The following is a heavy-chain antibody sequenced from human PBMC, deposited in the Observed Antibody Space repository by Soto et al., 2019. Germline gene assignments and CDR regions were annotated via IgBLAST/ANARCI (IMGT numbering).Heavy chain of an antibody. CDR3: VIAAYCSGATCYSDYNWFDP. D-gene: IGHD2-15*01. CDR1: GYTLSEVS. CDR2: FDPENDET. Sequence: GPVKVSCKVSGYTLSEVSIHWVRQTPGKGLEWMGGFDPENDETSYAQKFQGRVTLTEDTSTDTAYLELSSLRSEDTAIFYCVIAAYCSGATCYSDYNWFDPWGQGTLVTVSS. V-gene: IGHV1-24*01. J-gene: IGHJ5*02.